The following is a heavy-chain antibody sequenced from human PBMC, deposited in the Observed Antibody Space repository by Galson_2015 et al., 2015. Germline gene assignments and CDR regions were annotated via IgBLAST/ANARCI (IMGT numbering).Heavy chain of an antibody. Sequence: SLRLSCAASGFTFSSYGMHWVRQAPGKGLEWVAVIYFDGNNQYYADSVKGRFTISRDNSKNTLHLQMNGLRVEDTAIYYCAKDEGNSYYGSGTYSSLLYWGQGTLVTVSS. J-gene: IGHJ4*02. CDR1: GFTFSSYG. D-gene: IGHD3-10*01. CDR3: AKDEGNSYYGSGTYSSLLY. CDR2: IYFDGNNQ. V-gene: IGHV3-33*06.